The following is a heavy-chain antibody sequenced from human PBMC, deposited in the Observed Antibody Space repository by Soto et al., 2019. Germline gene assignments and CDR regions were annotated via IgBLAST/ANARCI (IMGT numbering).Heavy chain of an antibody. J-gene: IGHJ4*02. V-gene: IGHV3-23*01. CDR1: GFTLSSFP. CDR3: AKDGAPRFGGYLDY. Sequence: GGSLRLSCAASGFTLSSFPMSWVRQAPGKGLEWVSTMSGSEASTYYADSVKGRFTISRDNSKNTLYLQMNSLRAEDTAVYYCAKDGAPRFGGYLDYWGQGTVVTVSS. CDR2: MSGSEAST. D-gene: IGHD3-10*01.